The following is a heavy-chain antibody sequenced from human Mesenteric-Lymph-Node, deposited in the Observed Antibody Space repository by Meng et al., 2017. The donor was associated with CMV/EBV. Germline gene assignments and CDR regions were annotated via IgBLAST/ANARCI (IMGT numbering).Heavy chain of an antibody. CDR2: IKSKTDGGTT. J-gene: IGHJ1*01. V-gene: IGHV3-15*01. D-gene: IGHD2-2*01. CDR3: TTDLDIVVVPAAVPTAEYFQH. Sequence: LSLTRAASGFTFSNAWMSWVRQAPGKGLEWVGRIKSKTDGGTTDYAAPVKGRFTISRDDSKNTLYLQMNSLKTEDTAVYYCTTDLDIVVVPAAVPTAEYFQHWGQGTLVTVSS. CDR1: GFTFSNAW.